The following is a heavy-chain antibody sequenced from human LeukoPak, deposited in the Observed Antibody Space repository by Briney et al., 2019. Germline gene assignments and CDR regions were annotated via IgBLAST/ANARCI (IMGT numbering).Heavy chain of an antibody. CDR2: ISSSSSYI. CDR3: ARAPQSKTGYPVGDAFDI. D-gene: IGHD3-9*01. CDR1: GFTFSSYS. Sequence: PGGSPRLSCAASGFTFSSYSMNWFRQARGKGLEWVSSISSSSSYIYYADSVKGRFTISRDNAKNSLYMKMNSLRAEDTAVYYCARAPQSKTGYPVGDAFDIWGQGTMVTVSS. J-gene: IGHJ3*02. V-gene: IGHV3-21*01.